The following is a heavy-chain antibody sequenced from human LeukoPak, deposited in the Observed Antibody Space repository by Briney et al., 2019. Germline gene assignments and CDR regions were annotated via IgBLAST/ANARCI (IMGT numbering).Heavy chain of an antibody. Sequence: PSETLSLTCTVSGSSVSSGSYYWSWIRQPPGKGLEWIGYIYYSGSTNYNPSLKSRVTISVDTSKNQFSLKLSSVTAADTAVYYCAREQGGYSYGYESFDYWGQGTLVTVSS. CDR3: AREQGGYSYGYESFDY. CDR2: IYYSGST. D-gene: IGHD5-18*01. V-gene: IGHV4-61*01. CDR1: GSSVSSGSYY. J-gene: IGHJ4*02.